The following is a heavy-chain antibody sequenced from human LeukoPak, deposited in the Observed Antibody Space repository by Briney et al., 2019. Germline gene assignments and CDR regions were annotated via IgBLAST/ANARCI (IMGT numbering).Heavy chain of an antibody. CDR3: ANSGKWLRYRFDP. CDR2: INPNSGGT. Sequence: ASVKVSCKASGYSFTGYYMHWVRQAPGQGLEWMGWINPNSGGTNYAQKFQGRVTMTRDTSISTAYMELSRLRSDDTAVYYCANSGKWLRYRFDPWGQGTLVTVSS. V-gene: IGHV1-2*02. D-gene: IGHD5-12*01. CDR1: GYSFTGYY. J-gene: IGHJ5*02.